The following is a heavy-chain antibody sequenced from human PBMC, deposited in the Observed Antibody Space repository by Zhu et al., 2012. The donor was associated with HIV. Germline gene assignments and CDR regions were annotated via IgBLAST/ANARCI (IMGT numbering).Heavy chain of an antibody. D-gene: IGHD4-17*01. CDR3: ARRASETIYGGYMDV. V-gene: IGHV3-11*04. J-gene: IGHJ6*03. CDR2: ISSSGDNI. Sequence: QVRLVESGGGLVKPGGSLRLSCAASGFTFSDYYMHWIRQAPGKGLEWVSYISSSGDNIYYADSVKGRFTISRDNAKNSLYVQMNSLRGEDTAVYYCARRASETIYGGYMDVWGKGTTVTVSS. CDR1: GFTFSDYY.